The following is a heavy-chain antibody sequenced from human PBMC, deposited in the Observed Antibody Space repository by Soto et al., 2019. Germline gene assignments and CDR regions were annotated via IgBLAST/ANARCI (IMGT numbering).Heavy chain of an antibody. V-gene: IGHV1-69*12. Sequence: QVQLVQSGAEVKKPGSSVKVSCKASGGTFSSDSFSWVRQAPGQGLEWMGGIIPMFDTPIYAQKFQDRVTITADESPSTAYMQLGSLRSGDTAVYYCASSGGLDRDFNYWGQGSLVTVSS. CDR2: IIPMFDTP. J-gene: IGHJ4*02. CDR1: GGTFSSDS. D-gene: IGHD2-15*01. CDR3: ASSGGLDRDFNY.